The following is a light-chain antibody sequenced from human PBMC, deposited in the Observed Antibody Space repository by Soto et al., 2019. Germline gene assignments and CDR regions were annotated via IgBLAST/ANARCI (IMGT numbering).Light chain of an antibody. CDR1: QSVGSNS. CDR2: DAS. CDR3: QQYGSTPLT. J-gene: IGKJ4*01. Sequence: EIVVTQSPGTLSLSPGERATLSCRASQSVGSNSLAWYQQRPGQAPRFLIYDASSRATGIPDRFSGSGSGTDFTLTISRLEPEDFAVYYCQQYGSTPLTFGGGTHVDIK. V-gene: IGKV3-20*01.